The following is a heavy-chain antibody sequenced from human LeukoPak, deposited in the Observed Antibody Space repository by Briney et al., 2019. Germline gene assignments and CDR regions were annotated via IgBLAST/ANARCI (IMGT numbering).Heavy chain of an antibody. CDR3: AIAPNSHSSSWYWNLDY. CDR2: IIPIFGTA. D-gene: IGHD6-13*01. J-gene: IGHJ4*02. V-gene: IGHV1-69*05. CDR1: GGTFSSYA. Sequence: SVKVSCKASGGTFSSYAISWVRQAPGQGLEWMGGIIPIFGTANYAQKFQGRVTITTDESTSTAYMELSSQRSEDTAVYYCAIAPNSHSSSWYWNLDYWGQGTLVTVSS.